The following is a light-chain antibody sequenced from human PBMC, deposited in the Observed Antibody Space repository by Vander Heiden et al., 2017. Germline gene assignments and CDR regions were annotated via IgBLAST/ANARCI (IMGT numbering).Light chain of an antibody. CDR2: VNS. J-gene: IGLJ3*02. CDR3: DYYGSRMSGRV. Sequence: HPPPTSGAPGQRVTISCTGSSSNIGAGYDVHWYQQLPGTAPKLLIFVNSNRPSGVPDRVSGSKAGTSDLLVIVGHPAGDEGEDDRDYYGSRMSGRVCGGGTELNVL. V-gene: IGLV1-40*01. CDR1: SSNIGAGYD.